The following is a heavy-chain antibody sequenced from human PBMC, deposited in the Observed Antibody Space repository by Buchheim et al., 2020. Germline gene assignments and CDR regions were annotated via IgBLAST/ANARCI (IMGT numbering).Heavy chain of an antibody. V-gene: IGHV3-48*04. Sequence: EVQLVESGGGLVQPGGSLRLSCDVSEFTFSNYNMDWVRQAPGKGLEWVSYIHASSSPIYYAASVKGRFTVSRDNAKNSLYLPMNSLSAEDTAVYYCVRDGNIAGNFEFWGQGTL. J-gene: IGHJ4*02. CDR1: EFTFSNYN. CDR2: IHASSSPI. CDR3: VRDGNIAGNFEF. D-gene: IGHD2-15*01.